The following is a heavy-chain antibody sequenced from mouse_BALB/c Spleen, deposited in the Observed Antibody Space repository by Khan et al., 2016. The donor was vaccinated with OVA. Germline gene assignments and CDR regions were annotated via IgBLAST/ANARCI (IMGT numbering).Heavy chain of an antibody. CDR2: IAPSNGET. J-gene: IGHJ3*01. Sequence: QVQLKQSGPGLVRPGASVKMSCKASGYTFTNYWIHWVKQRPGQGLEWIGMIAPSNGETILNQRFNDKATLTVDESSNTAYMQLSSLTSEDSAVYSGARHDYGGFSYWGQGTLVTVSA. CDR1: GYTFTNYW. CDR3: ARHDYGGFSY. D-gene: IGHD2-4*01. V-gene: IGHV1-74*01.